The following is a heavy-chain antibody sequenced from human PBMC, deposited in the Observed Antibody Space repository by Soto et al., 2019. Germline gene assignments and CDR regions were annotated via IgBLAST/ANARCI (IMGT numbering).Heavy chain of an antibody. CDR2: IYYSGNT. V-gene: IGHV4-61*03. D-gene: IGHD6-13*01. CDR1: GGSISSSSYY. J-gene: IGHJ6*03. Sequence: SETLSLTCTVSGGSISSSSYYWGWIRQPPGKGLEWIGYIYYSGNTNYNPSLKSRVTISVDTSKNHFSLKLSSVTAADTAVYYCARAPSSWTYYMDVWGKGTTVTVSS. CDR3: ARAPSSWTYYMDV.